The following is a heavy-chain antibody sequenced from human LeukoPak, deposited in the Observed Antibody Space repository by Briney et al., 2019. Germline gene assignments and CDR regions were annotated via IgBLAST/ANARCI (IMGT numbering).Heavy chain of an antibody. D-gene: IGHD5-12*01. Sequence: PSETLSLTCTVSGGSISSYFWNWIRQPPGQGLEWIGYMSNTGITKYNPSLKSRVTISADPSKNQFSLNLKSVTAADTAVYYCAKASVATAVLFVSWGQGTLVAVSS. CDR1: GGSISSYF. V-gene: IGHV4-4*08. CDR2: MSNTGIT. CDR3: AKASVATAVLFVS. J-gene: IGHJ4*02.